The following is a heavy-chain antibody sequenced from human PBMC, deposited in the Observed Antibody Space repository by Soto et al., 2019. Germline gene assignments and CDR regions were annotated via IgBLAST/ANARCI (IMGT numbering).Heavy chain of an antibody. CDR2: IIPIFGTA. D-gene: IGHD2-15*01. CDR3: ARGGYCSGGSCYSGPFGYYGMDV. V-gene: IGHV1-69*13. CDR1: GYTFTSYG. Sequence: SVKVSCKASGYTFTSYGISWVRQAPGQGLEWMGGIIPIFGTANYAQKFQGRVTITADESTSTAYMELSSLRSEDTAVYYCARGGYCSGGSCYSGPFGYYGMDVWGQGTTVTVSS. J-gene: IGHJ6*02.